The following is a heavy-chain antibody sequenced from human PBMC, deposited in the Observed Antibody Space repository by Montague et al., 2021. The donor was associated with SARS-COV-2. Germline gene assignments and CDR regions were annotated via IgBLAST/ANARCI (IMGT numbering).Heavy chain of an antibody. D-gene: IGHD1-26*01. CDR3: ARVKWELSVGNVFDI. CDR1: GGAIISSSYD. Sequence: SETLSLTCTVSGGAIISSSYDGAWIGQPPGKWLEWSVRIDHSGSTLYNPSLKSRVSMSVDTSRNQFSLKLSPVTAADTAMYYCARVKWELSVGNVFDIWGQGKMVTVSS. V-gene: IGHV4-39*01. J-gene: IGHJ3*02. CDR2: IDHSGST.